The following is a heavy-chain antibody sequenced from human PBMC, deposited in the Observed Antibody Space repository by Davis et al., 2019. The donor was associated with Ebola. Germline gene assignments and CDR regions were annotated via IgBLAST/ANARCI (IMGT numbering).Heavy chain of an antibody. CDR2: ISGSGGST. D-gene: IGHD2-2*02. Sequence: GESLKISCAASGFTFSDYYMSWIRQAPGKGLEWVSGISGSGGSTYYADSVKGRFTVSRDNSKNTLYLQMNSLRVEDTALYYCAKDIVIVPGARPVAFDIWGQGTMVTVSS. V-gene: IGHV3-23*01. CDR1: GFTFSDYY. J-gene: IGHJ3*02. CDR3: AKDIVIVPGARPVAFDI.